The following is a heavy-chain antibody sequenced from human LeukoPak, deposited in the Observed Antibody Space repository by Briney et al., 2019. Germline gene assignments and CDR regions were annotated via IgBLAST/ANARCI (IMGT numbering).Heavy chain of an antibody. CDR2: INHSGST. V-gene: IGHV4-34*09. CDR1: GGSFSGYY. D-gene: IGHD5-12*01. Sequence: PSETLSLTCAVHGGSFSGYYWGWIRQPPGKGLEWNGEINHSGSTNYNPSLESRVTISLDTSKNQFSLKLSSVTAADTAVYYCARGASGYENDFDYWGQGTLVTVSS. J-gene: IGHJ4*02. CDR3: ARGASGYENDFDY.